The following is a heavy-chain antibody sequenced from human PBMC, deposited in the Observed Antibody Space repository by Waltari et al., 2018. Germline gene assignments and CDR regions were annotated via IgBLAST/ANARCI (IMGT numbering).Heavy chain of an antibody. CDR2: IYYSGST. J-gene: IGHJ6*03. V-gene: IGHV4-59*01. CDR3: ARALRRGYYYYYMDV. Sequence: QVQLQESGPGLVKPSETLSLTCTVPGGPISSYYWSWIRQPPGKGLEWIGYIYYSGSTHYNPSLTSRVTISVDTSKNQFSLNLSSVTAADTAVYYCARALRRGYYYYYMDVWGKGTTVTVSS. CDR1: GGPISSYY.